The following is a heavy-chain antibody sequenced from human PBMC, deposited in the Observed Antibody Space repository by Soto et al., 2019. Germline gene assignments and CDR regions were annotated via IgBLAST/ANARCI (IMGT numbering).Heavy chain of an antibody. CDR1: GFTFSIYW. CDR2: IKQDGSEK. Sequence: GGSLRLACAASGFTFSIYWMSWVRQAPGKGLEWVAKIKQDGSEKYYVDSVKGRFTISRDNATNSLYLQMNSLRAEDTAVYYCARDFGHLSGWIDYWGQGTLVTVSS. V-gene: IGHV3-7*01. CDR3: ARDFGHLSGWIDY. D-gene: IGHD6-19*01. J-gene: IGHJ4*02.